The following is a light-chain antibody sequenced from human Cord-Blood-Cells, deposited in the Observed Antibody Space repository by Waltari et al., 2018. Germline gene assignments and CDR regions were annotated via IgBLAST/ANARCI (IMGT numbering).Light chain of an antibody. V-gene: IGKV1-39*01. CDR3: QQSYSTPR. J-gene: IGKJ1*01. Sequence: DIQMTQSPSSLSASVGDRVTITCRASQSISSYLNWYQQKPGKAPKLLIYAASSLQSGVPSRFSGSGSETYFSLTISSLQPEDFATYYCQQSYSTPRFGQGTKVEIK. CDR1: QSISSY. CDR2: AAS.